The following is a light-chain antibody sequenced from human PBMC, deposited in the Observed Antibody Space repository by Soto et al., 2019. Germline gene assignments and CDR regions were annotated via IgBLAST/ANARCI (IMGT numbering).Light chain of an antibody. Sequence: IVLTQSPITLSLSPGETATLSCRARRSVSSNLDWYHHRPGQAPRPLIYAASARATGVPARFSGSGSGTDYILTISSLQSDDSAVYYCQQNIMWPPYTFGEGTKMDIK. CDR1: RSVSSN. CDR2: AAS. V-gene: IGKV3-15*01. J-gene: IGKJ2*01. CDR3: QQNIMWPPYT.